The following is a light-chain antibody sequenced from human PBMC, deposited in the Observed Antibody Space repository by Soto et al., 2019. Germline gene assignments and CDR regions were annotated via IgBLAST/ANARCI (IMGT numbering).Light chain of an antibody. J-gene: IGKJ1*01. V-gene: IGKV3-20*01. Sequence: EIVLTRSPGTLSLSPGERATLSFRASQSVSSSYLAWDQQKPGQAPRLLIYGASSRATGIPDRFSGSGSGTDFTLTISRLEPEDFAVYYCQQYGSSPETFGQGTKVDI. CDR3: QQYGSSPET. CDR2: GAS. CDR1: QSVSSSY.